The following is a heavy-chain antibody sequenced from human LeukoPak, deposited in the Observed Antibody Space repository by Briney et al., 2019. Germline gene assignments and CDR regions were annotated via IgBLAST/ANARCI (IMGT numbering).Heavy chain of an antibody. V-gene: IGHV4-38-2*02. CDR3: ARGLWFGESTDP. J-gene: IGHJ5*02. D-gene: IGHD3-10*01. Sequence: PSETLSLTCTVSGYSISSGYYWGWIRQPPGKGLEWIGSIYHSGSTYYNPSLKSRVTISVDTSKNQFSLKLRSVTAADTAVYYCARGLWFGESTDPWGQGTLVTVSS. CDR2: IYHSGST. CDR1: GYSISSGYY.